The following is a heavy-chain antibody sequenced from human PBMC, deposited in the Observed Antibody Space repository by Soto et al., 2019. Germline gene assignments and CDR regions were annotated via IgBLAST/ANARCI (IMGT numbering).Heavy chain of an antibody. Sequence: PSEPLSLTCTVSGDSIISSDFYWGWVRQPPGKGLEWIGSIFYLGSSYYNPSLKSRVTMSVDTSKNHFSLRLRSVTAADTALYFCARHSLALRKNNWFDPWGQGSMVT. J-gene: IGHJ5*02. CDR1: GDSIISSDFY. CDR2: IFYLGSS. CDR3: ARHSLALRKNNWFDP. V-gene: IGHV4-39*01. D-gene: IGHD3-3*02.